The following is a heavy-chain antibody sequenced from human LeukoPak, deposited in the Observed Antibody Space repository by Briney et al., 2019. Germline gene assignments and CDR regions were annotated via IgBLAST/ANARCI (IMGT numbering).Heavy chain of an antibody. CDR1: GYTFTDYY. V-gene: IGHV1-2*02. J-gene: IGHJ3*01. CDR3: AREIAVTGTKAFDV. D-gene: IGHD6-19*01. Sequence: ASVKVSCKASGYTFTDYYIHWVRQAPGQGLEWMGWINPNSGGTNYAQNFQGRVTMTRDTPISTAYMELSRLTSDDMAVYYCAREIAVTGTKAFDVWGKGTMVTVSS. CDR2: INPNSGGT.